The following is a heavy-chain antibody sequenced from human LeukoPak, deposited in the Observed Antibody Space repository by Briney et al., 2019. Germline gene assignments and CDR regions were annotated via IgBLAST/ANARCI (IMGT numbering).Heavy chain of an antibody. D-gene: IGHD4-23*01. J-gene: IGHJ4*02. CDR3: AKDISYGGNSGGYFDY. Sequence: GGSLRLSCAASGFTFDDYAMHWVRQAPGKGLEWVSGISWNSGSIGYADSVKGRFTISRDNAKNSPYLQMNSLRAEDTALYYCAKDISYGGNSGGYFDYWGQGTLVTVSS. V-gene: IGHV3-9*01. CDR2: ISWNSGSI. CDR1: GFTFDDYA.